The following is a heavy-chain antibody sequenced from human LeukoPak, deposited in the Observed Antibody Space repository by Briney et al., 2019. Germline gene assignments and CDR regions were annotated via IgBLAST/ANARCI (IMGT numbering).Heavy chain of an antibody. Sequence: GGSLRLSCVASEFTFAAYAMTWVRLTPGKGLEWVSSIGGSGTYANYADSVRGRFTISRDNSRNTLYLQMNSLRTEDTAVYYCGRDPNGDYVGAFEFWGQGTLVSVSS. CDR1: EFTFAAYA. V-gene: IGHV3-23*01. CDR3: GRDPNGDYVGAFEF. D-gene: IGHD4-17*01. J-gene: IGHJ3*01. CDR2: IGGSGTYA.